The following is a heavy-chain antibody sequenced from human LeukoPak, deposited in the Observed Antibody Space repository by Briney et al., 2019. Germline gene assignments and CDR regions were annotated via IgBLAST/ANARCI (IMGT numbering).Heavy chain of an antibody. CDR2: TYFTGNT. D-gene: IGHD3-16*01. CDR3: ASHLGRDVFDY. V-gene: IGHV4-39*01. Sequence: PSETLSLTCTVSVGSVSTSLHYWGWIRQPPEQGLEWIGTTYFTGNTYYNPSLQSRVNISIDTSKNQFFLRLGSVTAADTAVYYCASHLGRDVFDYWGQGVLVAVSS. CDR1: VGSVSTSLHY. J-gene: IGHJ4*02.